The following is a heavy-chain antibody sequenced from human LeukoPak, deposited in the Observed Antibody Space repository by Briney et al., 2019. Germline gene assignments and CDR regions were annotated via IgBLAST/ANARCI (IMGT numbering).Heavy chain of an antibody. J-gene: IGHJ4*02. D-gene: IGHD3-10*01. CDR1: GFTFTGYE. CDR3: ARAAYMVRGVIITPPFDY. Sequence: GGSLRLSCAASGFTFTGYEMNRVRQAPGKGLEWVSSISSTGSTMYYADSVKGRFTISGDNAKNSLYLQMNSLRAEDTAIYYCARAAYMVRGVIITPPFDYWGQGTLVTVSS. V-gene: IGHV3-48*03. CDR2: ISSTGSTM.